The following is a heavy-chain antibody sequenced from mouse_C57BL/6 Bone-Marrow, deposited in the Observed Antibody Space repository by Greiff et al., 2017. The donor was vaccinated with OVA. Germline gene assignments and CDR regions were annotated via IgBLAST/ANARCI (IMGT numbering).Heavy chain of an antibody. CDR2: IYPGSGNT. D-gene: IGHD1-1*01. J-gene: IGHJ1*03. CDR3: ARWGPTTVWYFDV. CDR1: GYSFTSYY. Sequence: VKLMESGPELVKPGASVKISCKASGYSFTSYYIHWVKQRPGQGLEWIGWIYPGSGNTKYNEKFKGKATLTADTSSSTAYMQLSSLTSEDSAVYYCARWGPTTVWYFDVWGTGTTVTVSS. V-gene: IGHV1-66*01.